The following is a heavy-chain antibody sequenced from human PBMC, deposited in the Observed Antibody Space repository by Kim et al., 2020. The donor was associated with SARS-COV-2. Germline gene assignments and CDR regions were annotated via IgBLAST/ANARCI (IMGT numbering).Heavy chain of an antibody. J-gene: IGHJ5*02. V-gene: IGHV3-30-3*01. CDR2: ISYDGSNK. Sequence: GGSLRLSCAASGFTFSSYAMHWVRQAPGKGLEWVAVISYDGSNKYYADSVKGRFTISRDNSKNTLYLQMNSLRAEDTAVYYCARERARGGRAGWGSEWLLSEGWFDPWGQGTLVTVSS. CDR1: GFTFSSYA. CDR3: ARERARGGRAGWGSEWLLSEGWFDP. D-gene: IGHD3-3*01.